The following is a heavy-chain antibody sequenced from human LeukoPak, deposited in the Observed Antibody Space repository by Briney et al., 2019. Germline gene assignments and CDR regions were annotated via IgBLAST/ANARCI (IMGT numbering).Heavy chain of an antibody. CDR1: VYTFTGYY. D-gene: IGHD4-17*01. V-gene: IGHV1-2*02. CDR3: ARDPDDYGDDGWFDP. J-gene: IGHJ5*02. Sequence: ASVKVSCKASVYTFTGYYMHWLRQAPGQGVAWVGWFNPDSGAKNYEPKFQGRVTMTRETSISTAYMELSRLRSDDTAVYYGARDPDDYGDDGWFDPWGQGTLVTVSS. CDR2: FNPDSGAK.